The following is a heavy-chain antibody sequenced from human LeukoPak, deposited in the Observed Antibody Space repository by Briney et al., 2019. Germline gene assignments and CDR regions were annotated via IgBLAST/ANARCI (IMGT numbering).Heavy chain of an antibody. CDR2: INHSGST. J-gene: IGHJ4*02. Sequence: PSETLSLTCAVYGGSFSGYYWSWIRQPLGKGLEWIGEINHSGSTNYHPSLKSRVTISVDTSKNQFSLRLTSVTAADTAVYYCATIRRGNIYGYFDFWGQGILVTVSS. CDR3: ATIRRGNIYGYFDF. D-gene: IGHD5-18*01. V-gene: IGHV4-34*01. CDR1: GGSFSGYY.